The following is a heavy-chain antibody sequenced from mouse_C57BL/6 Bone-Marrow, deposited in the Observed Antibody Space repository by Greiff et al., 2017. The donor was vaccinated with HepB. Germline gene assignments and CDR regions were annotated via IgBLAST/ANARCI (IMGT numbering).Heavy chain of an antibody. Sequence: QVQLQQPGAELVKPGASVKMSCKASGYTFTSYWITWVKQRPGQGLEWIGDIYPGSGSTNYNEKFKSKATLTVDTSSITAYMQLSSLTAEDSAVYYCARRAYCGSSYDAMDYWGLGTSVTVSS. CDR1: GYTFTSYW. J-gene: IGHJ4*01. CDR2: IYPGSGST. D-gene: IGHD1-1*01. CDR3: ARRAYCGSSYDAMDY. V-gene: IGHV1-55*01.